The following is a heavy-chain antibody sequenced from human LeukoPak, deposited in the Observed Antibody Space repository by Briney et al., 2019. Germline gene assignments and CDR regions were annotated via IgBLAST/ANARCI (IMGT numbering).Heavy chain of an antibody. CDR2: TSYRSKWYN. V-gene: IGHV6-1*01. CDR3: ARWQHDTAFFDY. D-gene: IGHD1-1*01. Sequence: SQTLSLTCALSGDTVSTNSVAWKWIRQSPSRGLEWLGRTSYRSKWYNNYAVSVKSRITINPVTSKNQFSLQLKSVPPEDTAVYYCARWQHDTAFFDYWGQGTLVTVSS. J-gene: IGHJ4*02. CDR1: GDTVSTNSVA.